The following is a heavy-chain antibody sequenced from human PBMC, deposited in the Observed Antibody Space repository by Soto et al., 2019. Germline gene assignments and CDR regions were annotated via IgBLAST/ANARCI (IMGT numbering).Heavy chain of an antibody. V-gene: IGHV5-51*01. CDR3: ARSPRSSPYFDY. Sequence: PGDSLKISCRCSGYTFSNFWIAWVRHLPGKGLEWMGIIYPGDHETRYSPSFHGKVTISADKSINTAYLQWSSLEASDSAFYYCARSPRSSPYFDYWGQGALVTVSS. CDR2: IYPGDHET. D-gene: IGHD6-13*01. J-gene: IGHJ4*02. CDR1: GYTFSNFW.